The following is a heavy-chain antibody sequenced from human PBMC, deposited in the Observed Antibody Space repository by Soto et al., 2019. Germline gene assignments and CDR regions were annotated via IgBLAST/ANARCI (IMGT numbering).Heavy chain of an antibody. CDR3: ARHPDYGGNYYYYGMDV. Sequence: QLQLQESGPGLVKPSETLSLTCTSSGDSISDSSFYWAWIRQPPGKGLEWIGSIYYKGYTKYNPSLESRVTITGDTARNQFSLRLSSVTAADTAVYFGARHPDYGGNYYYYGMDVWGPGTTVIVSS. CDR1: GDSISDSSFY. V-gene: IGHV4-39*01. CDR2: IYYKGYT. J-gene: IGHJ6*02. D-gene: IGHD4-17*01.